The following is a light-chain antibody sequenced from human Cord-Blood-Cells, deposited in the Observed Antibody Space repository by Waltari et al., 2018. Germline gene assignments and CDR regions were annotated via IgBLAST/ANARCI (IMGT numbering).Light chain of an antibody. CDR1: SSDVGGYNY. Sequence: QSALTQPASVSGSPGQSITISCTGTSSDVGGYNYVRWYQQHPGKAPKLMIYDVSNRPSGVSNRFSGSKSGNTASLTISGLQAEDEADYYCSSYTSSSTYVFGTGTKVTVL. CDR3: SSYTSSSTYV. V-gene: IGLV2-14*01. CDR2: DVS. J-gene: IGLJ1*01.